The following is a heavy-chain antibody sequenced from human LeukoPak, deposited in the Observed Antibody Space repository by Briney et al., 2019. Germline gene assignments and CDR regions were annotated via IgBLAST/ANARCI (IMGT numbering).Heavy chain of an antibody. Sequence: SETLSLTCTVSGGSISSSSYYWGWIRQPPGKGLEWIGSIYYSGSTYYNPSLQSRVTISVDTSKNQFSLKLNSVTAADTAVYYCASFYCSGGSCYQYFSYYYMDVWGKGTTVTVSS. D-gene: IGHD2-15*01. CDR2: IYYSGST. J-gene: IGHJ6*03. CDR3: ASFYCSGGSCYQYFSYYYMDV. CDR1: GGSISSSSYY. V-gene: IGHV4-39*01.